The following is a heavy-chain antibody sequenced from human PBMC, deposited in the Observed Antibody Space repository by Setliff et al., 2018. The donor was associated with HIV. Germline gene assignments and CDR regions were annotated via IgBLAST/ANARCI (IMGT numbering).Heavy chain of an antibody. CDR1: GDSISSGGFF. D-gene: IGHD2-15*01. J-gene: IGHJ2*01. CDR2: IYYSGST. CDR3: AREGSVVPPWYFDL. Sequence: KSSETLSLTCTVSGDSISSGGFFWTWIRHHPGKGLEWIGYIYYSGSTYYNPSLKSRVTISVDTSKNQFSLKLSSVTAADTAVYYGAREGSVVPPWYFDLWGRGNLVTVSS. V-gene: IGHV4-31*03.